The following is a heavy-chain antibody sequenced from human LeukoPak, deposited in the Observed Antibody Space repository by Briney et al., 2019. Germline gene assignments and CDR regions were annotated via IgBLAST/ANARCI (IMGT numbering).Heavy chain of an antibody. CDR1: GGSISNYY. CDR3: ASSHPLGSNNDYYTPFDY. CDR2: LYYSGDT. J-gene: IGHJ4*02. D-gene: IGHD3-3*01. Sequence: SETLSLTCSVSGGSISNYYWSWIRQSPGKGLEWIGYLYYSGDTNYNPSLKSRVTISVDTSKNQFSLSLSSVAAADTAVYYCASSHPLGSNNDYYTPFDYWGLGTLVTVSS. V-gene: IGHV4-59*01.